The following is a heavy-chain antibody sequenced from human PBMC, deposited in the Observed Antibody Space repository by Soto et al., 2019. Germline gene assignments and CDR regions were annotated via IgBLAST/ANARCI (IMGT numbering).Heavy chain of an antibody. V-gene: IGHV3-74*01. CDR3: VRTSLVVAAATREDY. D-gene: IGHD2-15*01. CDR1: GFTFSNYW. Sequence: PGRSLRFPCAASGFTFSNYWMHWVRQAQGKGLVWVSRMNSDGSSTSYADSVKGRFNISRDNAKNTLYLQMNSLRAEDTAVYYCVRTSLVVAAATREDYWGQGTLVTVSS. CDR2: MNSDGSST. J-gene: IGHJ4*02.